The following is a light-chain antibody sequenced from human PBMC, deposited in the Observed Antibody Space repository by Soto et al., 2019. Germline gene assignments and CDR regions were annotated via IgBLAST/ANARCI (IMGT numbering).Light chain of an antibody. CDR3: GTWDSSLSAVV. CDR2: DNN. J-gene: IGLJ2*01. CDR1: SSNIGNNY. V-gene: IGLV1-51*01. Sequence: QSVLTQPPSVSAAPGQKVTISCSGSSSNIGNNYVSWYQHLPGTAPKFLIYDNNKRPSGIPDRFSGSKSGTSATLGITGLPTGDEADYYCGTWDSSLSAVVFGGGTKLTVL.